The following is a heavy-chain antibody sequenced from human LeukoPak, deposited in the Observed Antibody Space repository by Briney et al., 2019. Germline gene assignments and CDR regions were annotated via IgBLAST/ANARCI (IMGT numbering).Heavy chain of an antibody. CDR1: GFTFSSYS. CDR3: ARASSNQLAGYLPDGFDI. V-gene: IGHV3-21*01. Sequence: GGSLRLSCAASGFTFSSYSMNWVRQAPGKGLEWVSSISSSGTYVYYADSVKGRFTISRDNAKNSLSLQMNSLRADDAAVYYCARASSNQLAGYLPDGFDIWGQGTMVTVSS. J-gene: IGHJ3*02. D-gene: IGHD3-9*01. CDR2: ISSSGTYV.